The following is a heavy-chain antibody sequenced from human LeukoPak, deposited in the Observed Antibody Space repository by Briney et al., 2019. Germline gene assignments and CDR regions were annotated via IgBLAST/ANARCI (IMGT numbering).Heavy chain of an antibody. CDR3: ARSVFPGLIFFDY. Sequence: SETLSLTCSVSGDSISRYDWSWIWQPAGKGLEWIGRIYTSGTTYNPSLKSRVTMSLDTSQNHFSLRLSSVTAADTAVYYCARSVFPGLIFFDYWGQGILVTVSS. D-gene: IGHD3-16*02. V-gene: IGHV4-4*07. J-gene: IGHJ4*02. CDR1: GDSISRYD. CDR2: IYTSGT.